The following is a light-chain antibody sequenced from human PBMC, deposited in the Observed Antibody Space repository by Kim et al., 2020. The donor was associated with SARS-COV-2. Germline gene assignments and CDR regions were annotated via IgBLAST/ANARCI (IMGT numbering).Light chain of an antibody. Sequence: ASVGDTVTITCRASQGIGRDLAWYQQKPGTAPTLLIFLTSKLHTGVSSRFSGSSSGADFTLTITSLQPEDFATYYCLQDYDFPWTFGQGTKVDIK. J-gene: IGKJ1*01. CDR3: LQDYDFPWT. CDR2: LTS. CDR1: QGIGRD. V-gene: IGKV1-6*01.